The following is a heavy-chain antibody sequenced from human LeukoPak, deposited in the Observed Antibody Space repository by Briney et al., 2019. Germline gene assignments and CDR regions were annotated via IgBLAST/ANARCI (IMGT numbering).Heavy chain of an antibody. CDR1: GGSFSGYY. CDR2: INHSGST. Sequence: SETLSLTCAVYGGSFSGYYWSWIRQPQGQGLEWIGEINHSGSTNYNPSLNIQVTVSAYTAKNHFSLNLSSVTATATAIYYCARQGPQNWFDPWGQGTLVTVSS. CDR3: ARQGPQNWFDP. J-gene: IGHJ5*02. V-gene: IGHV4-34*01.